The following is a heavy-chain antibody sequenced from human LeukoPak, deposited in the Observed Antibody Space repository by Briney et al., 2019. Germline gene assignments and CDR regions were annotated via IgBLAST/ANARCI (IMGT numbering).Heavy chain of an antibody. Sequence: GGSLRLSCAASGFTFSSYWMHWVRRAPGKGLVWVSRINTDGSSTSYADSVKGRFTISRDNAKNTLYLQMNSLRAEDTAVYYCARESGSYRTHFDYWGQGTLVTVSS. CDR2: INTDGSST. CDR3: ARESGSYRTHFDY. D-gene: IGHD1-26*01. V-gene: IGHV3-74*01. CDR1: GFTFSSYW. J-gene: IGHJ4*02.